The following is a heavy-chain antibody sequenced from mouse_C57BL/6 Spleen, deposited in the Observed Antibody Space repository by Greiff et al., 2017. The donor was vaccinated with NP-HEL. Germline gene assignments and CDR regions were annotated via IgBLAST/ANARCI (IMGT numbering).Heavy chain of an antibody. V-gene: IGHV1-22*01. Sequence: VQLQQSGPELVKPGASVKMSCKASGYTFTDYNMHWVKQSHGKSLEWIGYINPNNGGTSYNQKFKGKATLTVNKSSSTAYMELSSLTSEDSAVYYCARGGFYDYGSSYEGFAYWGQGTLVTVSA. CDR2: INPNNGGT. J-gene: IGHJ3*01. CDR1: GYTFTDYN. CDR3: ARGGFYDYGSSYEGFAY. D-gene: IGHD1-1*01.